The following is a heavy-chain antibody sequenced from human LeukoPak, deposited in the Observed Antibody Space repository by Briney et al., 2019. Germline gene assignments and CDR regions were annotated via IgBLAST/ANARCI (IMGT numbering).Heavy chain of an antibody. CDR3: ARGRYCSSTSCSIGSCWFDP. CDR2: MNPNSGNT. D-gene: IGHD2-2*01. CDR1: GYTFTSYD. J-gene: IGHJ5*02. V-gene: IGHV1-8*01. Sequence: ASVKVSCKASGYTFTSYDINWVRQATGQGLEWMGWMNPNSGNTGYAQKFQGRVTMTRNTSISTAYMELSSLRSEDTAVYYCARGRYCSSTSCSIGSCWFDPWGQGTLVTVSS.